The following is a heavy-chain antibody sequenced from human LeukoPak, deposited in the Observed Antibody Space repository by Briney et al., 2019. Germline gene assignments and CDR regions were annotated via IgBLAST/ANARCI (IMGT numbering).Heavy chain of an antibody. J-gene: IGHJ2*01. V-gene: IGHV3-23*01. D-gene: IGHD3-22*01. CDR3: ATTSPYYYDSSVL. CDR2: ISGSGGST. Sequence: PGGSLRLSCAASGFAFSSYAMSWVRQAPGKGLEWVSAISGSGGSTYYADSVKGRFTISRDNSKNTLYLQMNSLRAEDTAVYYCATTSPYYYDSSVLWGRGTLVTVSS. CDR1: GFAFSSYA.